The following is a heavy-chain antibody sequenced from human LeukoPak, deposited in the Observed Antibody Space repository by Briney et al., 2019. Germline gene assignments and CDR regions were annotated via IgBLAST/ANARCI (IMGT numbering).Heavy chain of an antibody. CDR1: GFTFSSYA. CDR3: AADREYQLLKWFDP. D-gene: IGHD2-2*01. V-gene: IGHV3-23*01. Sequence: GGSLRLSCAASGFTFSSYAMSWVRQAPGKGLEWVSGISGSGDNTYYADSVKGRFTISRDNSKNTLYLQMDSLRAEDTASYYCAADREYQLLKWFDPWGQGTLVTVSS. J-gene: IGHJ5*02. CDR2: ISGSGDNT.